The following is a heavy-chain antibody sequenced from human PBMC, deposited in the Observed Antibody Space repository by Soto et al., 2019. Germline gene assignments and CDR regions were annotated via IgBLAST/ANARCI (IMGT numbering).Heavy chain of an antibody. J-gene: IGHJ5*02. CDR1: GGSISSGDYY. V-gene: IGHV4-30-4*01. CDR3: ARVLEYSSSRWFDP. Sequence: SETLSLTCTVSGGSISSGDYYWSWIRQPPGEGLEWIGYIYYSGSTYYNPSLKSRVTISVDTSKNQFSLKLSSVTAADTAVYYCARVLEYSSSRWFDPWGQGTLVTVSS. CDR2: IYYSGST. D-gene: IGHD6-6*01.